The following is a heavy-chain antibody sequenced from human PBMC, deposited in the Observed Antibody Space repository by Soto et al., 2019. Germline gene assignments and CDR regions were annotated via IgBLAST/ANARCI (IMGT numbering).Heavy chain of an antibody. J-gene: IGHJ6*02. CDR3: AKEWFGEGSFFSGMDV. CDR2: ISGSGGST. D-gene: IGHD3-10*01. Sequence: EVQLLESGGGLVQPGGSLRLSCAASGFTFSSYAMSWVRQAPGKGLEWVSAISGSGGSTYYADSVKGRFTISRDKSKSTLDLQMNSLRAEATAVYYCAKEWFGEGSFFSGMDVWGPGTTGTVSS. CDR1: GFTFSSYA. V-gene: IGHV3-23*01.